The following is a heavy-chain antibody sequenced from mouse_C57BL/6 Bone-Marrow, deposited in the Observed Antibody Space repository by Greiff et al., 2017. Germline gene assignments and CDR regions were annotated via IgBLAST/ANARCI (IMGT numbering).Heavy chain of an antibody. V-gene: IGHV5-17*01. J-gene: IGHJ2*02. CDR2: ISSGISTI. CDR3: ARRPDY. Sequence: EVKLVESGGGLVEPGGSLKLSCAASGFTFSDYGLHWVRQAPEKGLEWVAYISSGISTIYYADTVKGLFTISRDNDKYTLFLQMTSLRSNDTAMYYCARRPDYWGQGTSLSVSS. CDR1: GFTFSDYG.